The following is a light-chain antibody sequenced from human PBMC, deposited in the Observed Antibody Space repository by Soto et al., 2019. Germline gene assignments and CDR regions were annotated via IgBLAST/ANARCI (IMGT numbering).Light chain of an antibody. CDR1: NIGSKN. CDR3: HVWDSSSDHYV. CDR2: DDS. Sequence: SYELTQPPSVSVAPGQTARIPCGGNNIGSKNVQWSQQKPGQAPVLVVYDDSDRPSGIPERFSGSSSENTATLTISRVEAGDEADYYCHVWDSSSDHYVLGPGTKVTVL. J-gene: IGLJ1*01. V-gene: IGLV3-21*02.